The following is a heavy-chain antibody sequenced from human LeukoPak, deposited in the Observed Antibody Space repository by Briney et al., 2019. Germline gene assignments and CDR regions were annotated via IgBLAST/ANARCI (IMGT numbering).Heavy chain of an antibody. CDR2: ISTTGST. Sequence: SETLSLTCTVSGGSISCYYWNWIRQPAGKGLEWIGRISTTGSTNYNPSLKSRLTMSVDTSKNQFSLRLSSVSAADTAVYYCAREYSSSSGRTFDYWGQGTLVTVSS. V-gene: IGHV4-4*07. CDR3: AREYSSSSGRTFDY. CDR1: GGSISCYY. D-gene: IGHD6-6*01. J-gene: IGHJ4*02.